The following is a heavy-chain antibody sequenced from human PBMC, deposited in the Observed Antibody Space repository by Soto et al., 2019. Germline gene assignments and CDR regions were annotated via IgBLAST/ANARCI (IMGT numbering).Heavy chain of an antibody. CDR1: GYIGNSYG. Sequence: QVQLLQSGAEVKKPGASVKVSCKASGYIGNSYGINWVRQAPGQGLELMGWINSDNETTNSAQKCQGRIPMTTDTSTTTANMELRNLRSDDTAVSYCARSAMPIRSGGISPDDFDLWGQGTKVTVSS. J-gene: IGHJ3*01. CDR2: INSDNETT. D-gene: IGHD2-2*01. CDR3: ARSAMPIRSGGISPDDFDL. V-gene: IGHV1-18*01.